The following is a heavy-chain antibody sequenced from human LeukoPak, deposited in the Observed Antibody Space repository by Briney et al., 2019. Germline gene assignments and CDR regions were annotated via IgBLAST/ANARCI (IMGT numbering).Heavy chain of an antibody. V-gene: IGHV1-2*02. Sequence: ASVKVSCKASGYTFTGYYMHWVRQAPGQGLEWMGWINPNSGGTNYAQKFQGRVTMTRDTSIGTAYMELSRLRSDDTAVYYCARDIVATISSLFDPWGQGTLVTVSS. CDR2: INPNSGGT. CDR1: GYTFTGYY. D-gene: IGHD5-12*01. J-gene: IGHJ5*02. CDR3: ARDIVATISSLFDP.